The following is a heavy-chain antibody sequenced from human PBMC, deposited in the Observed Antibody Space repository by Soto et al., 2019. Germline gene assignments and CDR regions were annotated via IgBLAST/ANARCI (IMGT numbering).Heavy chain of an antibody. D-gene: IGHD5-12*01. V-gene: IGHV3-23*01. J-gene: IGHJ4*02. CDR1: GFTFSRHA. CDR2: LSDSGGSI. Sequence: GGSLRLSCTASGFTFSRHAMTWVRQAPGKGLEWVSGLSDSGGSIYYADSVKGRFTISRDNSKNTLYLQMNSLRAEDTAVYYCARSTSKRWLQSFPTSHDYWGQGTLVTVSS. CDR3: ARSTSKRWLQSFPTSHDY.